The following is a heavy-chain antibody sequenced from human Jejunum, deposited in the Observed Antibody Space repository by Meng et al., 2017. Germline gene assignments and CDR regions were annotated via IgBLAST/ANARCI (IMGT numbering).Heavy chain of an antibody. J-gene: IGHJ4*02. V-gene: IGHV4-39*01. CDR2: IYYSGST. CDR3: ARNRTQGFFDI. Sequence: QVQMQESGPGLVKPSETRSLTCTVSGGSISSTTTYWGGIRQPPGKTLEWIGSIYYSGSTHYNPSLKRRVFVSIDTSKDQFSLKLTSAAAADTAIYYCARNRTQGFFDIWSQGTLVTVSS. D-gene: IGHD1/OR15-1a*01. CDR1: GGSISSTTTY.